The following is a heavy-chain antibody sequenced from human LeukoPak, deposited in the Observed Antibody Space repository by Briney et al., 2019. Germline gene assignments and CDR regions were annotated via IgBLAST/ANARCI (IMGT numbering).Heavy chain of an antibody. CDR3: ARGGLRWPFDY. CDR2: ISSSSSYI. J-gene: IGHJ4*02. CDR1: EFTFTSYE. V-gene: IGHV3-21*01. Sequence: GGSLRLSCAASEFTFTSYEMNWVRQAPGKGLEWVSSISSSSSYIYYADSVKGRFTISRDNAKNSLYLQMNSLRAEDTAVYYCARGGLRWPFDYWGQGTLVTVSS. D-gene: IGHD4-23*01.